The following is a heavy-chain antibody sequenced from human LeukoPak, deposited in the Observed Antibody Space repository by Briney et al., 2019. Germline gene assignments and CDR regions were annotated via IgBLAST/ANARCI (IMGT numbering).Heavy chain of an antibody. J-gene: IGHJ4*02. CDR2: INHSGST. D-gene: IGHD1-26*01. V-gene: IGHV4-34*01. Sequence: SETLSLTCVVYGGSFSGYYWSWIRQPPGKGLEWIGEINHSGSTNYNPSLKSRVTISVDTSKNQFSLKLSSVTAADTAVYYCARHRGGGSYFDYWGQGTLVTVSS. CDR1: GGSFSGYY. CDR3: ARHRGGGSYFDY.